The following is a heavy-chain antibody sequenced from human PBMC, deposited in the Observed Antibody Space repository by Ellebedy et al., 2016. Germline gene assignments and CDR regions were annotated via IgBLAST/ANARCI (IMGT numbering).Heavy chain of an antibody. D-gene: IGHD5-12*01. J-gene: IGHJ6*02. V-gene: IGHV3-30*18. Sequence: GESLKISXAASDFKFRYYGMNWVRLAPGKGLEWLAIISYDGTTQNYADSVRGRFTISRDNSKNTLFLQMESLRADDTAVYYCAKLYSGYDPYYSGMDVWGQGTTVAVSS. CDR3: AKLYSGYDPYYSGMDV. CDR2: ISYDGTTQ. CDR1: DFKFRYYG.